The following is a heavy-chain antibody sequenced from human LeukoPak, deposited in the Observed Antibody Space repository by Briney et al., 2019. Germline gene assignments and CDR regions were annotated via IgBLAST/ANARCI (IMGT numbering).Heavy chain of an antibody. V-gene: IGHV4-59*08. CDR3: ARQVADYGDYGDSYYFDY. CDR2: IYYSGST. J-gene: IGHJ4*02. D-gene: IGHD4-17*01. Sequence: PSETLSLTCTVSGGSISSYYWSWIRQPPGKGLEWIGYIYYSGSTNYNPSLKSRVTISVDTSKNQFSLKLSSVTAADTAVYYCARQVADYGDYGDSYYFDYWGQGILVTVSS. CDR1: GGSISSYY.